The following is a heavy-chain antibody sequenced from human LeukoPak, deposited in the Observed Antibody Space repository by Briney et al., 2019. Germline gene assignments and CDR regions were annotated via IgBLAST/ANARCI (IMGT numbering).Heavy chain of an antibody. CDR1: GFTLSSNY. J-gene: IGHJ4*02. V-gene: IGHV3-53*01. CDR3: ARASHYYDSSGYYYPLDY. D-gene: IGHD3-22*01. Sequence: GGSLRLSCAASGFTLSSNYMSWVRQAPGKGLEWVSVIYSGGSTYYADSVKGRFTISRDNSKNTLYLQMNSLSAEDTAVYYCARASHYYDSSGYYYPLDYWGQGTLVTVSS. CDR2: IYSGGST.